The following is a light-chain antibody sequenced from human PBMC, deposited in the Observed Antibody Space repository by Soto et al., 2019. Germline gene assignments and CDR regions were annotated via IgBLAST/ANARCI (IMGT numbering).Light chain of an antibody. CDR2: WAS. CDR1: QSVLYSSNNKNY. J-gene: IGKJ2*01. Sequence: DIMMTQSPDSLAVSLGERATINCKSSQSVLYSSNNKNYLAWYQQKPGQPPKLLIYWASTRESGVPDRFSGSGSGTDLTLTISSLQAEDVAVYYCQQYYSPPYTFGQGTKLEIK. V-gene: IGKV4-1*01. CDR3: QQYYSPPYT.